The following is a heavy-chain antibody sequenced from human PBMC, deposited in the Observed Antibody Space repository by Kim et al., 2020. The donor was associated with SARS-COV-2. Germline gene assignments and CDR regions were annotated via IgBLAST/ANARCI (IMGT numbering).Heavy chain of an antibody. CDR2: ITYTGST. D-gene: IGHD3-10*01. J-gene: IGHJ5*02. Sequence: SETLSLTCTVSGVSISDYYWSWIRQSPGRGLEWMGYITYTGSTNYNPSLKSRVTMSVDTSTNQFSLKISSVTSADTGVYYCVQVTPARGDSGPWFGPW. CDR1: GVSISDYY. V-gene: IGHV4-59*13. CDR3: VQVTPARGDSGPWFGP.